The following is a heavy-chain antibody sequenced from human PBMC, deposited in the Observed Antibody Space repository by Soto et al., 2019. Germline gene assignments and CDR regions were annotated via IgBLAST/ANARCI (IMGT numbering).Heavy chain of an antibody. CDR2: ISSSGSTV. Sequence: SLKISCAASGFAFSDYYMSWIRQAPGKGLEWVSYISSSGSTVYYADSVKGRFTISRDNAKNSLYLQMNSLRAEDTAVYYCASLLWFGELLFTPWGQGTLVTVSS. CDR1: GFAFSDYY. CDR3: ASLLWFGELLFTP. D-gene: IGHD3-10*01. V-gene: IGHV3-11*01. J-gene: IGHJ5*02.